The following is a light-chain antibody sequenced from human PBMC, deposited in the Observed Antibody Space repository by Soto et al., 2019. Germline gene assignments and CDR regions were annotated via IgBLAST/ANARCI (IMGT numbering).Light chain of an antibody. J-gene: IGLJ7*01. CDR1: SSNIGAGHD. V-gene: IGLV1-40*01. CDR3: QSFDSSLNGWV. Sequence: QSVLTQPPSVSGAPGQRVTISCTGSSSNIGAGHDVHWYQQVPGTAPKLLVSGNTNRPSGVPDRFSGSNSGTSASLAITGLHAQDDADYYCQSFDSSLNGWVFGGGTQLTVL. CDR2: GNT.